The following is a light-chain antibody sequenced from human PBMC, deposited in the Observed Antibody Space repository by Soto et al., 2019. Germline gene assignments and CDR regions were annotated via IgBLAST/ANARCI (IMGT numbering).Light chain of an antibody. Sequence: TLYKYSVSASVGARVTITCGASQSVENWLAWYQQKPGKAPKLLIYKASSLESGVPSRFRGSGSGTELTLTISSLQFEDFAVYYSQVYNNWPRTFAQGTKVDI. CDR3: QVYNNWPRT. CDR2: KAS. J-gene: IGKJ1*01. CDR1: QSVENW. V-gene: IGKV1-5*03.